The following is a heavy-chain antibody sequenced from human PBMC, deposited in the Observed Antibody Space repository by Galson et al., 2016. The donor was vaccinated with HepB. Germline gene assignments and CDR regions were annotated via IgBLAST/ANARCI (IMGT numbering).Heavy chain of an antibody. J-gene: IGHJ4*02. D-gene: IGHD6-19*01. Sequence: SLRLSCAASGFSFSNCGMHWVRQAPGKGLEWVGVSTYGESDEHYADSVKGRFTISRDNSKKTLYLQMDSLRVDDTAVYYCVEEESSGYYRTGDYWGQGTLVTVSS. CDR3: VEEESSGYYRTGDY. CDR2: STYGESDE. CDR1: GFSFSNCG. V-gene: IGHV3-30*18.